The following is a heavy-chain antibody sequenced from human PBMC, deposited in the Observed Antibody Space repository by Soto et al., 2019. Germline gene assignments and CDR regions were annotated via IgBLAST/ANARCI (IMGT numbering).Heavy chain of an antibody. D-gene: IGHD3-10*01. CDR3: VGGQYYFDY. CDR1: GFPFSSYG. J-gene: IGHJ4*02. CDR2: ISYDGSNK. Sequence: QVQLVESGGGVVQPGRSLRLSCAASGFPFSSYGMHWVREAPGQGLEWVAVISYDGSNKYYADSVKGRFTISRDNSASTRYLQMNSLRPEDTALYYCVGGQYYFDYRGQGTLGTVSP. V-gene: IGHV3-30*03.